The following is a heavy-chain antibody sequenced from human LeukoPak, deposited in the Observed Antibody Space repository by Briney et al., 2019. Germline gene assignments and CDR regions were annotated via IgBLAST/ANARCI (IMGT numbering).Heavy chain of an antibody. D-gene: IGHD3-10*01. CDR2: IRNKANGSTT. CDR3: VRVGNSYFFDC. Sequence: GGSLRLSCAASGFIFSDHYMDWVRQAPGQGLEWVGRIRNKANGSTTEYAASVKGRFTILRDDSDNSLYLQMNRLKTEDTAVYYCVRVGNSYFFDCWGQGTLVTVSS. V-gene: IGHV3-72*01. CDR1: GFIFSDHY. J-gene: IGHJ4*02.